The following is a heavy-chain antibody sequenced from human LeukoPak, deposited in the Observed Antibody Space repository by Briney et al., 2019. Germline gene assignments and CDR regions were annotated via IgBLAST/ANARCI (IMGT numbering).Heavy chain of an antibody. D-gene: IGHD6-19*01. CDR2: ISSSSSSTI. CDR1: GFTFSSYS. CDR3: ARVAPGYSSGWDFDY. J-gene: IGHJ4*02. V-gene: IGHV3-48*01. Sequence: GGSLRLSCAASGFTFSSYSMNWVRQAPGKGLEWVSYISSSSSSTIYYADSVKGRFTISRDNAKNSLYLQMNSLRAEDTAVYYCARVAPGYSSGWDFDYWGQGTLVTVSS.